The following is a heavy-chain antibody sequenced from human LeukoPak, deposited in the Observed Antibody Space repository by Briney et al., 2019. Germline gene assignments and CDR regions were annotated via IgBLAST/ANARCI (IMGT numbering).Heavy chain of an antibody. CDR2: IFYRGST. J-gene: IGHJ4*02. Sequence: SETLSLTCTVSGGSISSSDSHWSWIRQSPGKGLEWIGYIFYRGSTSYNPSLRSRLTISIDTSQNQFSLKLTSVTAADTAVYYCVRVRTGTSCYDYWGQGTLVTVSP. CDR1: GGSISSSDSH. D-gene: IGHD2-2*01. V-gene: IGHV4-30-4*01. CDR3: VRVRTGTSCYDY.